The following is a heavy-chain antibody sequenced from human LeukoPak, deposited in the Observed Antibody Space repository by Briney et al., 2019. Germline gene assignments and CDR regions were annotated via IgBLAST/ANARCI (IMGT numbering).Heavy chain of an antibody. Sequence: SETLSLTRAVYGGPFSGYYWSWIRQPPGKGLEWIGEINHSGSTNYNPSLKSRVTISVDTSKNQFSLKLSSVTAADTAVYYCARGEYSSSSLYWFDPWGQGTLVTVSS. V-gene: IGHV4-34*01. CDR3: ARGEYSSSSLYWFDP. CDR2: INHSGST. CDR1: GGPFSGYY. D-gene: IGHD6-6*01. J-gene: IGHJ5*02.